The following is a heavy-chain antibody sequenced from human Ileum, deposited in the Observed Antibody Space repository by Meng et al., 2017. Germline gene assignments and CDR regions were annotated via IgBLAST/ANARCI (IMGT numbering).Heavy chain of an antibody. CDR1: DGSFSGYF. CDR3: ARGIGDIRVGFDY. Sequence: GQLQQWGAGLLKPSATLSLTCAGYDGSFSGYFWSWTRQPPGKGLEWIGEINHSGSTNYNPSLKGRVTISVDTSKSQFSLRLNSVTAADTALYYCARGIGDIRVGFDYWGQGILVTVPS. J-gene: IGHJ4*02. V-gene: IGHV4-34*01. D-gene: IGHD5-12*01. CDR2: INHSGST.